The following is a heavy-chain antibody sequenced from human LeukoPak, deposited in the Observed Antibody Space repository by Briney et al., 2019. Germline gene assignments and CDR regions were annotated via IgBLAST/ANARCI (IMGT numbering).Heavy chain of an antibody. Sequence: GGSLRLSCAASGFTFSSYAMSWVRQAPGKGLEWVSAISDSGGNTYYSDSVKGRFTISRDNSKNTLYLQMNSLRVEDTAIYYCAKDLTAGGIGYRTNAFDIWGQGTMVTVSS. CDR1: GFTFSSYA. V-gene: IGHV3-23*01. CDR2: ISDSGGNT. D-gene: IGHD3-22*01. CDR3: AKDLTAGGIGYRTNAFDI. J-gene: IGHJ3*02.